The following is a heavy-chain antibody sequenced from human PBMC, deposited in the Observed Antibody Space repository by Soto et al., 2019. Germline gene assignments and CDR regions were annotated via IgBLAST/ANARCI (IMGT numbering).Heavy chain of an antibody. CDR2: INPYTGDT. D-gene: IGHD6-19*01. Sequence: ASVKVSCKTSGYSFTDYYMNWVRQAPGQGLEWMGWINPYTGDTTYAQKFQGRVTMSRDTSISTAYMELSRLRSDDTAIYYCARTTTYSNGWEGRLIVFDYWAQGTLVTVSS. V-gene: IGHV1-2*02. CDR1: GYSFTDYY. CDR3: ARTTTYSNGWEGRLIVFDY. J-gene: IGHJ4*02.